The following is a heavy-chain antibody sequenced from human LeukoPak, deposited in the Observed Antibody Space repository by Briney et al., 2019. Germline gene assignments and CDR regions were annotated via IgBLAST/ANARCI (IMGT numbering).Heavy chain of an antibody. D-gene: IGHD5-18*01. CDR1: GFTFSSYA. CDR3: TISGYSYVDY. Sequence: GGSLRLSCAASGFTFSSYAMHWVRQAPGKGLEWVAVISYDGSNKYYADSVKGRFTISRDNSKNTLYLQMNSLKTEDTAVYYCTISGYSYVDYWGQGTLVTVSS. J-gene: IGHJ4*02. V-gene: IGHV3-30*07. CDR2: ISYDGSNK.